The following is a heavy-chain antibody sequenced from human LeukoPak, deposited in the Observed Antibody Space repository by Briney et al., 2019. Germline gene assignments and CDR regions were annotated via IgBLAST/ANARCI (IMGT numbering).Heavy chain of an antibody. CDR3: ARAELGTDAFDI. CDR2: INPNSGGT. Sequence: ASVKVSCKASGYTFTGYYMHWVRQAPGQGLEWMGWINPNSGGTNYAQKFQGRVTMTRDTSISTAYMELSGLRSDDTAVYYCARAELGTDAFDIWGQGTMVTVSS. D-gene: IGHD7-27*01. J-gene: IGHJ3*02. CDR1: GYTFTGYY. V-gene: IGHV1-2*02.